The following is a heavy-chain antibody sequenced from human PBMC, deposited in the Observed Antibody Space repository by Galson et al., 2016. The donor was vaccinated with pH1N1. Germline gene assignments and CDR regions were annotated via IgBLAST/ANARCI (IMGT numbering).Heavy chain of an antibody. CDR3: GREGLSGGANDF. V-gene: IGHV7-4-1*02. J-gene: IGHJ4*02. D-gene: IGHD3-3*01. CDR1: GYTFTHHA. Sequence: SVKVSCKASGYTFTHHAVNWVRQAPRQGLEWMGWIKTDTGNPTYAQEFTGRFVFSLDTSVNTTYLQINNLKVGDTDVYYWGREGLSGGANDFWGQRTLFTVSS. CDR2: IKTDTGNP.